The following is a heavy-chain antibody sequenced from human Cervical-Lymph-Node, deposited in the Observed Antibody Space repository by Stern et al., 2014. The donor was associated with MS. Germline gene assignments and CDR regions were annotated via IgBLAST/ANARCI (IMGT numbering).Heavy chain of an antibody. CDR2: ISWNSNNI. CDR1: GYTFVDCA. V-gene: IGHV3-9*01. J-gene: IGHJ4*02. CDR3: AKDISERHYYFDS. Sequence: QLVESGADSEQPGTSVRVSCTASGYTFVDCAMHWVRQAPGHGLEWVVGISWNSNNISYAYSVRCGFSISTDTAKNTLYLQMNSLISEDTALYYCAKDISERHYYFDSWGEGTLVTVSS. D-gene: IGHD3-16*02.